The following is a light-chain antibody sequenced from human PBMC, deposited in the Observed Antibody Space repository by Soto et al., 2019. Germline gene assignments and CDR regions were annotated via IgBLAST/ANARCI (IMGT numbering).Light chain of an antibody. CDR3: QQVACFPLT. V-gene: IGKV1-12*01. CDR1: RGISGY. CDR2: DAF. Sequence: DIQMTQSPSSVSASVGDRVTITCRASRGISGYLAWYQQKPGKAPELLIYDAFTLQSGVPSRFSGSGSGTDFTLTISSLQSEDFATYYCQQVACFPLTVGGGTKVEAK. J-gene: IGKJ4*01.